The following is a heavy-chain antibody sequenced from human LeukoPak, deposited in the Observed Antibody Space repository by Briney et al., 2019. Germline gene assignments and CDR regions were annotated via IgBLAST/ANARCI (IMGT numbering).Heavy chain of an antibody. V-gene: IGHV4-59*01. Sequence: SSETLSLTCTVSGGSISSYYWSWIRQPPGKGLEWIGYIYYSGSTNYNPSLKSRVTISVDTSKNQFSLKLSSVTAADTAVYYCARDLGEGYDILTGLDAFDIWGQGTMVTVSS. CDR1: GGSISSYY. D-gene: IGHD3-9*01. CDR2: IYYSGST. CDR3: ARDLGEGYDILTGLDAFDI. J-gene: IGHJ3*02.